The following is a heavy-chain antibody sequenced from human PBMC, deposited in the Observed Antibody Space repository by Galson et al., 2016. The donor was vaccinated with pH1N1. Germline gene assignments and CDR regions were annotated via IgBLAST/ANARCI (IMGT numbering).Heavy chain of an antibody. CDR2: ISRSVTNI. CDR3: ARDLGYAYGFYYYYYMDV. D-gene: IGHD5-18*01. V-gene: IGHV3-48*04. J-gene: IGHJ6*03. Sequence: SLRLSCAASGFSLSSYSMNWVRQAPGKGLEWVSYISRSVTNIYYAGSVKGRFTISRDTAKNSLYLQMDSLRLDDTAVYFCARDLGYAYGFYYYYYMDVWGKGTTVTASS. CDR1: GFSLSSYS.